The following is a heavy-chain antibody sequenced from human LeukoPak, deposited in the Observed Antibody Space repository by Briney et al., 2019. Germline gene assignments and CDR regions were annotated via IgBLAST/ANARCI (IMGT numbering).Heavy chain of an antibody. V-gene: IGHV3-66*01. CDR3: ARANSSGWVFDY. J-gene: IGHJ4*02. CDR2: IYSGGST. CDR1: GFTVSSNY. Sequence: GGSLRLSCAASGFTVSSNYMSWVRQAPGKGLGWVSVIYSGGSTYYADSVKGRFTISRDNSKNTLYLQMNSLRAEDTAVYYCARANSSGWVFDYWGQGTLVTVSS. D-gene: IGHD6-19*01.